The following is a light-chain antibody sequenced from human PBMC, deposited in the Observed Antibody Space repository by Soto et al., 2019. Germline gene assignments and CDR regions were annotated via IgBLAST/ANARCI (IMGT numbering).Light chain of an antibody. V-gene: IGKV3-11*01. CDR1: QSISTY. CDR2: DAS. J-gene: IGKJ4*01. Sequence: IGLTQSPATLSLSPGERATLSCRAGQSISTYLAWYQQKSGQAPRLLIYDASNRATGTPARFSGSGSGTDFTLTISSLEPEDSAVYYCQQRYVWLTFGGGTKVEIK. CDR3: QQRYVWLT.